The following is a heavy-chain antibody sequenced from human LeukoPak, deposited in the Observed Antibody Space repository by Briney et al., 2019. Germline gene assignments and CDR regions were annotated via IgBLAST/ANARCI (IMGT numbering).Heavy chain of an antibody. CDR2: ISAYNGNT. CDR1: GYTFTSYG. D-gene: IGHD1-26*01. J-gene: IGHJ1*01. V-gene: IGHV1-18*01. Sequence: ASVNVSCKASGYTFTSYGISWVRQAPGQGLEWMGWISAYNGNTNYAQKLQGRVTMTTDTSTSTAYMELRSLRSDDTAVYYCASWGGVSGGSYHDDLEYFQHWGQGTLVTVSS. CDR3: ASWGGVSGGSYHDDLEYFQH.